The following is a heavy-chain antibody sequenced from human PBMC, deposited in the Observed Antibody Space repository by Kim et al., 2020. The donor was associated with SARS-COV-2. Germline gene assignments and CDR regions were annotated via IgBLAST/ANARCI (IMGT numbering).Heavy chain of an antibody. Sequence: LKSRVTLSVNTSKNQFSLKLSPVTAAATAVYYCARQGIAVAGSGGDFDYWGQGTLVTVSS. D-gene: IGHD6-19*01. J-gene: IGHJ4*02. V-gene: IGHV4-39*01. CDR3: ARQGIAVAGSGGDFDY.